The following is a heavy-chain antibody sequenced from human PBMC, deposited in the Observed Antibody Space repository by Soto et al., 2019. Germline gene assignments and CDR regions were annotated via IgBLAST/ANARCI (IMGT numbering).Heavy chain of an antibody. Sequence: ASVKVSCKASGGTFSSYAISWVRQAPGQGLERMGGIIPIFGTANYAQKFQGRVTITADKSTSTAYMELSSLRSEDTAVYYWAGKTYCYDSSGRDYWGQGTLVTVSS. V-gene: IGHV1-69*06. D-gene: IGHD3-22*01. CDR1: GGTFSSYA. CDR2: IIPIFGTA. CDR3: AGKTYCYDSSGRDY. J-gene: IGHJ4*02.